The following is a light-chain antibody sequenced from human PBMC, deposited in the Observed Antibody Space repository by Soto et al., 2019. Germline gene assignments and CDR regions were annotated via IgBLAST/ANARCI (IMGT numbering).Light chain of an antibody. Sequence: EIVMTQSPATLSVSPGERATLSCRASRSVSSNLAWYQHKPGQAPRLLIYGASTRATGIPARFSGSGSGTEFSLTISSLQSEDFALYYCQEYNNWLGTFGQGTKVDIK. CDR3: QEYNNWLGT. J-gene: IGKJ1*01. V-gene: IGKV3-15*01. CDR1: RSVSSN. CDR2: GAS.